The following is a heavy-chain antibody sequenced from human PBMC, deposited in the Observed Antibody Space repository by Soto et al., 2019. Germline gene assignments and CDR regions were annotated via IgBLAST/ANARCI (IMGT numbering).Heavy chain of an antibody. Sequence: GGSLRLSCAASGFTFSSYGMHWVRQAPGKGLEWVAVISYDGSNKYYADSVKGRFTISRDNSKNTLYLQMNSLRAEDTAVYYCAKDRRPNYYYGMDVWGQGTTVTVSS. CDR2: ISYDGSNK. V-gene: IGHV3-30*18. D-gene: IGHD6-25*01. J-gene: IGHJ6*02. CDR1: GFTFSSYG. CDR3: AKDRRPNYYYGMDV.